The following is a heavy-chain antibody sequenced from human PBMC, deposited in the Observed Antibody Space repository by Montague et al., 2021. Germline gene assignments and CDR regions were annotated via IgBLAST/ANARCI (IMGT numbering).Heavy chain of an antibody. V-gene: IGHV6-1*01. Sequence: XAISGDSVSNNDATWNWIRQSPSRGLEWLGRTYYRSKWYNEYAISVKSRITVNPDTSKNQFSLLLNSVAPEDTAVYYCARGWQKRFDPWGQGTLVTVSS. CDR3: ARGWQKRFDP. CDR1: GDSVSNNDAT. J-gene: IGHJ5*02. CDR2: TYYRSKWYN. D-gene: IGHD5-24*01.